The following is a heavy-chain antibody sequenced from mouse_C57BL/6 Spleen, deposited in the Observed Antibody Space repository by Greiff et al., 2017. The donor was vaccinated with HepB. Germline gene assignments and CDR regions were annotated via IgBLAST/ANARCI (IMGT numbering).Heavy chain of an antibody. V-gene: IGHV1-69*01. CDR2: IDPSDSYT. Sequence: QVQLQQPGAELVMPGASVKLSCKASGYTFTSYWMHWVKQRPGQGLEWIGEIDPSDSYTNYNQKFKGKSTLTVDKSSSTAYMQLSSLTSEDSAVYYCARYEGYQFAYWGQGTLVTVSA. J-gene: IGHJ3*01. CDR1: GYTFTSYW. CDR3: ARYEGYQFAY. D-gene: IGHD2-2*01.